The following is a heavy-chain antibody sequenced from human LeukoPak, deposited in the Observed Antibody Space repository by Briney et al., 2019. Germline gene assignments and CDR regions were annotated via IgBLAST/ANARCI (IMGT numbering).Heavy chain of an antibody. D-gene: IGHD1-1*01. CDR1: GNTFSNYW. Sequence: GESLKISCKGSGNTFSNYWIAWVRRMPGKGLEWVGIVYLGDSDTRYSPSFQGQVTISADKSMNTAYLQWSSLKASDTAMYYCARLEGLQLRASFDYWGQGTLVTVSS. V-gene: IGHV5-51*01. CDR2: VYLGDSDT. CDR3: ARLEGLQLRASFDY. J-gene: IGHJ4*02.